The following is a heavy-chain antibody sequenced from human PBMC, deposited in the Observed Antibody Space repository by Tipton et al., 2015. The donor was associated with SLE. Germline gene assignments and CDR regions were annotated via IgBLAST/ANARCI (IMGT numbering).Heavy chain of an antibody. CDR1: GYTFTTYD. CDR3: ARSNLFFFGRASIYTMDV. V-gene: IGHV1-18*01. Sequence: QVQLVQSGAEVKNPGASVKVSCRASGYTFTTYDINWVRQATGQGLEWMGWISGYNGNTRYAEKFQARVTMTTDTTTSTSYLEVRDLRSDDTAFYYCARSNLFFFGRASIYTMDVWGQGTTVTVSS. D-gene: IGHD3-16*01. J-gene: IGHJ6*02. CDR2: ISGYNGNT.